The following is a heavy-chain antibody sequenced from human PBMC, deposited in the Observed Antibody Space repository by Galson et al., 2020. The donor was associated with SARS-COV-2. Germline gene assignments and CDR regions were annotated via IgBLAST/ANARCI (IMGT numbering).Heavy chain of an antibody. Sequence: SGPTLVKPPQTLTLTCTFPGFSLSTSGMCVSWLRQPPGKALEWLARLDWDDDKYYSTSLKTKPTISKDTSKNQVVLTMTNMDPVDTATYYCARERYYGSGSYYNLVAYFDYWGQGTLVTVSS. J-gene: IGHJ4*02. CDR2: LDWDDDK. D-gene: IGHD3-10*01. CDR3: ARERYYGSGSYYNLVAYFDY. CDR1: GFSLSTSGMC. V-gene: IGHV2-70*11.